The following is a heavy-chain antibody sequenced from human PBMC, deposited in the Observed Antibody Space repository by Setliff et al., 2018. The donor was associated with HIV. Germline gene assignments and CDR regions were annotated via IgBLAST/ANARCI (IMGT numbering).Heavy chain of an antibody. D-gene: IGHD1-7*01. CDR3: ARDRYTWNYGKNYMDV. CDR1: GGSISTSRYY. Sequence: KASETLSLTCTVSGGSISTSRYYWGWIRQPPGKGLEWIGSINYRGNTYYNPSLKSRAAISVDTSKNQISLKLSSVTAADTAVYYCARDRYTWNYGKNYMDVWGKGTTVTVSS. J-gene: IGHJ6*03. V-gene: IGHV4-39*02. CDR2: INYRGNT.